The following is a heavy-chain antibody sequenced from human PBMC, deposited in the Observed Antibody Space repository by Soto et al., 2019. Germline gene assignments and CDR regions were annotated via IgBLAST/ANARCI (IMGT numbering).Heavy chain of an antibody. CDR1: GGSISSGGYS. Sequence: SETLSLTCAVSGGSISSGGYSWSWIRQPPGKGLEWIGYIYHSGSTYYNPSLKSRVTISVDTSKNQFSLKLSSVTAADTAVYYCARDSLRYQLLNWFDPWGQGTLVTVSS. CDR2: IYHSGST. D-gene: IGHD2-2*01. J-gene: IGHJ5*02. CDR3: ARDSLRYQLLNWFDP. V-gene: IGHV4-30-2*01.